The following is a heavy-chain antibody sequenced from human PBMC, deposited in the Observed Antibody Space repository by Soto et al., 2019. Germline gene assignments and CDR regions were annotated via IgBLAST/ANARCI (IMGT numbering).Heavy chain of an antibody. V-gene: IGHV1-69*13. D-gene: IGHD3-3*01. CDR3: GGWDPPHYTTGGRAGFDS. J-gene: IGHJ4*02. CDR1: GGTFSSYA. Sequence: SVKVSCKASGGTFSSYAISWVRQAPGQGLEWMGGIIPIFGTANYAQKFQGRVTITADESTTAAYMELSSRRPEDTAGDYWGGWDPPHYTTGGRAGFDSGGQGPLPTAPS. CDR2: IIPIFGTA.